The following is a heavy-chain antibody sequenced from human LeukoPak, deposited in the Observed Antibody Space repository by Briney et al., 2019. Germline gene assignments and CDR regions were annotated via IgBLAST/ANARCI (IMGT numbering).Heavy chain of an antibody. V-gene: IGHV3-7*04. CDR1: VFPFSSYW. CDR2: IKQDGSKK. Sequence: GGCLRLSCVASVFPFSSYWMTWVRQAPGKGQEWVANIKQDGSKKSYVDSVKGRFTISRDNAKNSLYLQMNSLRAEDTAIYYCTRVGYIDEGIDYWGQGTLVTVSS. D-gene: IGHD5-24*01. J-gene: IGHJ4*02. CDR3: TRVGYIDEGIDY.